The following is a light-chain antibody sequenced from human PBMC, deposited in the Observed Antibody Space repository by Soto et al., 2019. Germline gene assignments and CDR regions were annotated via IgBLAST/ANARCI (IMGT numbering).Light chain of an antibody. CDR2: DGS. Sequence: QSALAQPASVSGSPGQSITLSCTGTSSDLGSYNLVSWYQQHPGKAPKLMIYDGSKRPSGVSYRFSGSKSGNTASLTISGLQTEDEADYYCCSYAGSSTLVFGTGTKVTVL. J-gene: IGLJ1*01. V-gene: IGLV2-23*01. CDR1: SSDLGSYNL. CDR3: CSYAGSSTLV.